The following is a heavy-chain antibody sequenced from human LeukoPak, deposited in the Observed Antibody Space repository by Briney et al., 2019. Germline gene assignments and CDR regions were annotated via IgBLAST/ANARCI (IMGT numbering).Heavy chain of an antibody. D-gene: IGHD2-2*01. J-gene: IGHJ6*02. CDR1: GGSISSYY. V-gene: IGHV4-59*08. CDR3: ARVVPAAIDYYYYYGMDV. Sequence: SETLSLTCTVSGGSISSYYWSWIRQSPGKGLEWIGYIHYSGGITYYNPSLKSRVTISVDTSKNQFSLSLSSVTAADTAVYYCARVVPAAIDYYYYYGMDVWGQGTTVTVSS. CDR2: IHYSGGIT.